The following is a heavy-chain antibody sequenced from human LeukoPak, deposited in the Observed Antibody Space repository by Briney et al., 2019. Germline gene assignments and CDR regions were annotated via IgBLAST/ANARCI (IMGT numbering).Heavy chain of an antibody. V-gene: IGHV3-33*01. Sequence: GGSLRLSCAASGFTFSSYGMHWVRQAPGKGLEWVAVIRYDGSNKYYADSVKGRFTISRDNSKNTLYLQMNSLRAEDTAVYYCARGTWQQPHNGMDVWGQGTTVTVSS. J-gene: IGHJ6*02. CDR2: IRYDGSNK. D-gene: IGHD6-13*01. CDR3: ARGTWQQPHNGMDV. CDR1: GFTFSSYG.